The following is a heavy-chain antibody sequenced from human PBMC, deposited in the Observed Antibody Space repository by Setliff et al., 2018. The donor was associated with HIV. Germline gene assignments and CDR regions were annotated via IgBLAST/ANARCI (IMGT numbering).Heavy chain of an antibody. CDR3: AKNLYSSRLSPLDY. CDR1: GFIFSSHG. V-gene: IGHV3-30*02. D-gene: IGHD6-13*01. CDR2: IRYDESDK. J-gene: IGHJ4*02. Sequence: GGSRWLSCAASGFIFSSHGMHWGRQDPGKWLEWVAFIRYDESDKQYADSVKGRFTISRDNSKNTLYLQMNSLRTEDTAVYYCAKNLYSSRLSPLDYWGQGPLVTVSS.